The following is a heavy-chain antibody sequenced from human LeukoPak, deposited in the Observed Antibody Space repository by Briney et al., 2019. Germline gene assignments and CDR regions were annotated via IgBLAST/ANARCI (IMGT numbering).Heavy chain of an antibody. D-gene: IGHD5-18*01. CDR2: IYYSGST. J-gene: IGHJ6*02. CDR1: GGSISSYY. CDR3: ARGGYSYGYSGYYYYGMDV. V-gene: IGHV4-59*01. Sequence: SETLSLTCTVSGGSISSYYWSWIRQPPGKGLEWIGYIYYSGSTNYNPSLKSRVTISVDTSKNQFSLKLSSVTAADTAVYYCARGGYSYGYSGYYYYGMDVWAKGPRSPSP.